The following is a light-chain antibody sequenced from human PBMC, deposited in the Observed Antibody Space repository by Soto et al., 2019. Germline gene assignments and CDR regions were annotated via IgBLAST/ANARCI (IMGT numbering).Light chain of an antibody. Sequence: QAVVPQSPSASAALGASGTLTCTLRGGYSTNAIAWHQQQSEKGPRFLMTINYDGTQSKGVGFFGRFSGSSSGAERHLSISGLESEDEADYYRQSLGTGSQVFGGGTKVTVL. V-gene: IGLV4-69*01. CDR1: GGYSTNA. CDR2: INYDGTQ. J-gene: IGLJ3*02. CDR3: QSLGTGSQV.